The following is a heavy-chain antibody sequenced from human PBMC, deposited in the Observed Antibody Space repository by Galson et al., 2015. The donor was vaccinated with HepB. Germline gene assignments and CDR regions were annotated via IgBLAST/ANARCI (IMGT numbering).Heavy chain of an antibody. J-gene: IGHJ4*02. Sequence: SLRLSCAASGFTFSSYAMSWVRQAPGKGLEWVSAISGSGGSTYYANSVRSRFTISRDNSKNTLYLQMNSLRAEDTAVYYCAKDLYSSGWYYFDYWGQGTLVTVPS. V-gene: IGHV3-23*01. CDR1: GFTFSSYA. D-gene: IGHD6-19*01. CDR2: ISGSGGST. CDR3: AKDLYSSGWYYFDY.